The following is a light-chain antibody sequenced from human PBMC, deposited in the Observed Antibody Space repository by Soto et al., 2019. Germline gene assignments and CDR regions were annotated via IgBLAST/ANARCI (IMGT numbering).Light chain of an antibody. J-gene: IGKJ5*01. Sequence: IQMNLSPSSLSANIRDRVTIACRASQSISNYLNWYQQRPGKAPKLLIYAASSLQSGVPSRFSGSGSGTDFTLTISSLQPEDFVAYYCQQTYSTPITFCQGGLLEVK. CDR2: AAS. CDR3: QQTYSTPIT. CDR1: QSISNY. V-gene: IGKV1-39*01.